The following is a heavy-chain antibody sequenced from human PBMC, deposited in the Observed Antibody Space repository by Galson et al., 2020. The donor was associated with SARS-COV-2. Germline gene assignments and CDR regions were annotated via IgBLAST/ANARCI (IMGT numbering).Heavy chain of an antibody. Sequence: SEPLSLTCAVYGGSFSGYSWSWIRHPPGPGLERYGDINHSGSTHYNPSLKSRVTISVDTSKNQFSLKLSSVTAADTAVYYGASFRIAAAGGFDYWGQGTLVTVSS. CDR3: ASFRIAAAGGFDY. V-gene: IGHV4-34*01. J-gene: IGHJ4*02. D-gene: IGHD6-13*01. CDR1: GGSFSGYS. CDR2: INHSGST.